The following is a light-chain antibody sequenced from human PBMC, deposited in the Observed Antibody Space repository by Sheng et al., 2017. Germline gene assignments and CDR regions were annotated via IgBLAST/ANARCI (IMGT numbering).Light chain of an antibody. CDR1: QSVSSD. CDR2: DAS. Sequence: IVMTQSPATLSLSPGERATLSCRASQSVSSDLVWYQQKPGQAPRLLIYDASTRATGIPARFSGSGSGTEFTLTISSLQSEDFAVYYCQQYDSTPPRTFGPGTKVDMK. J-gene: IGKJ3*01. V-gene: IGKV3-15*01. CDR3: QQYDSTPPRT.